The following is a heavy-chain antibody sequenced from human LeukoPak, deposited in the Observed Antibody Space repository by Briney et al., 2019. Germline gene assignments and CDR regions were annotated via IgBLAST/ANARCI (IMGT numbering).Heavy chain of an antibody. CDR1: GFTFSSYS. J-gene: IGHJ6*01. CDR3: ARDQDYDFWSGYPYYSYGMDV. D-gene: IGHD3-3*01. CDR2: ISSSSSTI. V-gene: IGHV3-48*01. Sequence: GGSQRLFCAASGFTFSSYSMNWVRQAPGKGLEWVSYISSSSSTIYYADSVKVRFTISGDNAKNSLYLQMNSLRAEDTAVYYCARDQDYDFWSGYPYYSYGMDVWGQGTTARVSS.